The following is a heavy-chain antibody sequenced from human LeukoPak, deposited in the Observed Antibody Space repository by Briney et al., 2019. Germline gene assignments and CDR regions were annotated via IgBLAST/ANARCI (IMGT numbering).Heavy chain of an antibody. CDR2: ISGDGDST. Sequence: PGGSLRLSCAASGFAFDDYAMHWVRQAPGKGLEWVSLISGDGDSTYYADSVKGRFTISRDHTKNSLYLQMNSLRTEDTALYYCAKHIAVSKGYYYYTMDVWGQGTTVTVSS. CDR3: AKHIAVSKGYYYYTMDV. CDR1: GFAFDDYA. V-gene: IGHV3-43*02. D-gene: IGHD6-19*01. J-gene: IGHJ6*02.